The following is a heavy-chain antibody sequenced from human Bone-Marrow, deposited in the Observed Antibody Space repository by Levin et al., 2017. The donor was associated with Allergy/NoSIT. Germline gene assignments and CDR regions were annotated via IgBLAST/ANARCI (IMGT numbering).Heavy chain of an antibody. Sequence: PGGSLRLSCAASGFTFSDYYMSWIRQAPGKGLEWLSYISSSGSTKWYADSVKGRFTVSRDNARNSLYLQMNSLRAEDTAVYFCARAHLGGQELGWNCFDPWGQGTLVTVSS. D-gene: IGHD6-19*01. CDR1: GFTFSDYY. CDR2: ISSSGSTK. CDR3: ARAHLGGQELGWNCFDP. V-gene: IGHV3-11*01. J-gene: IGHJ5*02.